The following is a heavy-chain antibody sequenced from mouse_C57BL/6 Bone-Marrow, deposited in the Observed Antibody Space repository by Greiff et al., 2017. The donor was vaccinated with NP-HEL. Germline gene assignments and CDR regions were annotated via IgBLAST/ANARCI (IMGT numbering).Heavy chain of an antibody. J-gene: IGHJ4*01. CDR2: INYDGSCT. V-gene: IGHV5-16*01. D-gene: IGHD1-2*01. Sequence: EVKLMESEGGLVQPGSSMKLSCTTSGFTFSDYYMAWVRQVPEKGLDWVANINYDGSCTYYLDSLKSRFIISRDNTKNILYLQMSSLKSEDTATYYCAREGGLRRRTYAMDYWDRGTSVTVTS. CDR1: GFTFSDYY. CDR3: AREGGLRRRTYAMDY.